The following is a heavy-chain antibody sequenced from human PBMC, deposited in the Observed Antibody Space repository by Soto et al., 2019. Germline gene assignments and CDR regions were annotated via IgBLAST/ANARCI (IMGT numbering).Heavy chain of an antibody. J-gene: IGHJ4*02. CDR3: ARRYSSSFDY. Sequence: SETLSLTCTVSCGSISSYYWSWIRQPPGKGLEWIGYIYYSGSTNYNPSLKSRVTISVDTSKNQFSLKLSSVTAADTAVYYCARRYSSSFDYWGQGTLVTVSS. CDR1: CGSISSYY. D-gene: IGHD6-13*01. V-gene: IGHV4-59*08. CDR2: IYYSGST.